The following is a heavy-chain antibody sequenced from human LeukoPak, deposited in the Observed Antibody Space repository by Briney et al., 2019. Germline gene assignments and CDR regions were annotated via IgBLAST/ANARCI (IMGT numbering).Heavy chain of an antibody. D-gene: IGHD2-21*02. CDR2: IYSDGGT. V-gene: IGHV4-4*07. CDR3: ARGWGLATGESFDY. CDR1: GGSISNSY. J-gene: IGHJ4*02. Sequence: SETLSLTCIVSGGSISNSYWSWIRQAAGKGLEWIGRIYSDGGTDYNPSLKSRVTMSVDTSKNQFSLKLSSLTAADTAVYYCARGWGLATGESFDYWGLGTLVTVSS.